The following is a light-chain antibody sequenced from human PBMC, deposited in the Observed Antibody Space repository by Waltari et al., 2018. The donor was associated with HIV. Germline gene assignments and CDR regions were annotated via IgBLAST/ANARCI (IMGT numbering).Light chain of an antibody. CDR3: CSYAGSSTPFV. Sequence: QSALTQPASVSVSPGQSITISCTGTSRDVGRYNLVSVYQQYPDKVPKLMIYEVSKRPSGVSNRFSGSKSGNTASLTISGLQAEDEADYYCCSYAGSSTPFVFGAATKVTVL. CDR2: EVS. V-gene: IGLV2-23*02. CDR1: SRDVGRYNL. J-gene: IGLJ1*01.